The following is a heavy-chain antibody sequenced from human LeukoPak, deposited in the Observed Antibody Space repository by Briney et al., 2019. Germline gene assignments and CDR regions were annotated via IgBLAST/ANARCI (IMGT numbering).Heavy chain of an antibody. CDR2: ISYDGSNK. Sequence: GRSLRLSCAASGFTFSSYGMQGVPEAPGKGLERVAVISYDGSNKYYADSVKGRFTISRDNSKNTLYLQMNSLRAEDTAVYYCAKDYYGSGSYPYYFDYWGQGTLVTVSS. D-gene: IGHD3-10*01. CDR1: GFTFSSYG. CDR3: AKDYYGSGSYPYYFDY. J-gene: IGHJ4*02. V-gene: IGHV3-30*18.